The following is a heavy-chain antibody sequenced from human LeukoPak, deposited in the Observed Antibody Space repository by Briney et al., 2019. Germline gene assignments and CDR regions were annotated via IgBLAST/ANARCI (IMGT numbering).Heavy chain of an antibody. Sequence: PSETLSLTCTVSGGSISNYYWSWIRQPPGKGLEWIGYIYSSGSTNYNPSLKSRLTISVDTSKNQFSLKLTSVTAADMAVYLCARHQSRGSLDYWGQGTLVTVSS. CDR2: IYSSGST. D-gene: IGHD3-10*01. V-gene: IGHV4-59*08. CDR1: GGSISNYY. CDR3: ARHQSRGSLDY. J-gene: IGHJ4*02.